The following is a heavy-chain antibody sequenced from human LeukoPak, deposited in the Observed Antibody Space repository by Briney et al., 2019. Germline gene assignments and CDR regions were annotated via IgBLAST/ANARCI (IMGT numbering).Heavy chain of an antibody. V-gene: IGHV1-58*02. CDR3: AADRDSSSWFDWYFDL. Sequence: ASVKVSCKASGFTFTSSAMQWVRQARGQRLEWIGWIVVGSGNTNYAQKFQERVTITRDMSTSTAYMELSSLRSEDTAVYYCAADRDSSSWFDWYFDLWGRGTLVTVSS. J-gene: IGHJ2*01. D-gene: IGHD6-13*01. CDR1: GFTFTSSA. CDR2: IVVGSGNT.